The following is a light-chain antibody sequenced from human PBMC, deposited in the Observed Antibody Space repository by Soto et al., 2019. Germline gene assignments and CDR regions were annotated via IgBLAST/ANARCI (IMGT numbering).Light chain of an antibody. CDR3: QKYDSDPRT. Sequence: DIQITHSPSTLSASVPTRATITCRASQGISTFLAWYQQKPGKVPKLLIYGSSTLQSGVPSRFSGSGSGTDFTLTISSLQPEDVATYYCQKYDSDPRTFGQGTKVDIK. J-gene: IGKJ1*01. CDR2: GSS. V-gene: IGKV1-27*01. CDR1: QGISTF.